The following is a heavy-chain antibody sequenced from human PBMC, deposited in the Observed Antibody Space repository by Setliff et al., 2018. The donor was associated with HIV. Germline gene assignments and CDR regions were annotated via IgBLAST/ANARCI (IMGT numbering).Heavy chain of an antibody. J-gene: IGHJ3*02. D-gene: IGHD3-22*01. CDR1: GFSFGSYG. Sequence: PGGSLRLSCAASGFSFGSYGMHWVRQAPGKGLEWVAFIRYDGINKNYADSVKGRFTISRDISKNTLYLQMNNLSTEDTAVYYCAKGPARTTMIVVVSAFDIWGQGTMVTVS. V-gene: IGHV3-30*02. CDR3: AKGPARTTMIVVVSAFDI. CDR2: IRYDGINK.